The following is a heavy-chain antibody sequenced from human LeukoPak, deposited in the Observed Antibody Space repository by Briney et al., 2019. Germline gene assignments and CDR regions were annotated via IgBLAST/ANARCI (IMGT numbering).Heavy chain of an antibody. CDR3: AKDFRIGYSAHFDY. Sequence: GGSLRLSCVGSGFTFRSHAMSWVRQAPEKGLEFVSGIYEDGGTTYYADSVKGRFSISRDNSKNTLYLQMDSLRGEDTAVYYCAKDFRIGYSAHFDYWGQGALVTVSS. V-gene: IGHV3-23*01. CDR2: IYEDGGTT. J-gene: IGHJ4*02. D-gene: IGHD2-21*01. CDR1: GFTFRSHA.